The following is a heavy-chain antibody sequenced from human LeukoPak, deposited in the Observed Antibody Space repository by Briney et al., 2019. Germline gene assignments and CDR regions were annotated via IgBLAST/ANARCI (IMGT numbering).Heavy chain of an antibody. D-gene: IGHD4-17*01. J-gene: IGHJ3*02. CDR1: GGTFSSYA. V-gene: IGHV1-69*13. Sequence: SVKVSCKASGGTFSSYAISWVRQAPGQGLEWMGGIIPIFGTANYAQKFQGRVTITADESTSTAYMELSSLRSEDTAVYYCASTSPRYGDYSAFDIWGQGTMVTVSS. CDR2: IIPIFGTA. CDR3: ASTSPRYGDYSAFDI.